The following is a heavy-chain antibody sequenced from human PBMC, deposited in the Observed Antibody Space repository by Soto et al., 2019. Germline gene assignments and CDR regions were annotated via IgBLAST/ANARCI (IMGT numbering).Heavy chain of an antibody. J-gene: IGHJ6*02. CDR3: AAGSSGWRNYYYYGMDI. V-gene: IGHV1-58*02. Sequence: GASVKVSCKASGFTFTSSAMQWVRQARGQRLEWIGWIVVGSGNTNYAQKFQERVTITRDMSTSTAYMELSSLRSEATAVYYCAAGSSGWRNYYYYGMDIWGQGTTVTVSS. CDR1: GFTFTSSA. D-gene: IGHD6-19*01. CDR2: IVVGSGNT.